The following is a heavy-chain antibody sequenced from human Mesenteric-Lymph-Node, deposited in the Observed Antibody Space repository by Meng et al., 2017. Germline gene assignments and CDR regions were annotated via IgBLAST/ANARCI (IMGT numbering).Heavy chain of an antibody. Sequence: SETLSLTCTVSGDSIRSGTYYWSWIRQAAGKGPEWIGRIYTSGSTSYNPSLESRVTVSVDTSKNQFSLRLTSVTAADTALYYCAREGYSSSYLDYWGQGTVVTVSS. D-gene: IGHD6-13*01. J-gene: IGHJ4*02. CDR1: GDSIRSGTYY. V-gene: IGHV4-61*02. CDR3: AREGYSSSYLDY. CDR2: IYTSGST.